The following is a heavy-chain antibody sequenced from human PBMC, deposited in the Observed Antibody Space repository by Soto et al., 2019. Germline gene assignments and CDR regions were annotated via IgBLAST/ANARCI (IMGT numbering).Heavy chain of an antibody. CDR2: INPNSGVT. V-gene: IGHV1-2*02. J-gene: IGHJ4*02. D-gene: IGHD3-22*01. Sequence: ASVKVSCKASGYTFTDFHVHWVRQAPVQGLEWMGSINPNSGVTDFAQSFQARVTMATDRSINTVYMELTRLNSDDTAVYYCARHRFSSGSAYFDYWGQGTLVTVSS. CDR1: GYTFTDFH. CDR3: ARHRFSSGSAYFDY.